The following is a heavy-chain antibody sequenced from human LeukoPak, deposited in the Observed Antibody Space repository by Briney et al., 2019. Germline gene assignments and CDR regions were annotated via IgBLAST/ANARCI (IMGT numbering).Heavy chain of an antibody. CDR2: IILIFGTA. CDR3: ARASSIGYGDYGHYYYMDV. CDR1: GGTFSSHA. V-gene: IGHV1-69*05. J-gene: IGHJ6*03. Sequence: ASVKVSCKASGGTFSSHAISWVRQAPGQGLEWMGGIILIFGTANYAQKFQGRVTITTDESTSTAYMELSSLRSEDTAVYYCARASSIGYGDYGHYYYMDVWGKGTTVTVSS. D-gene: IGHD4-17*01.